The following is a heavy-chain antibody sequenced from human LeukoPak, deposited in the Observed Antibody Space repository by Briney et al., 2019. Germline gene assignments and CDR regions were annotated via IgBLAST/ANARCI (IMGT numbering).Heavy chain of an antibody. CDR2: IRSKTNNYAT. CDR1: GFSFSGSA. J-gene: IGHJ4*02. V-gene: IGHV3-73*01. D-gene: IGHD1-7*01. Sequence: GGSLRLSCAASGFSFSGSAIHWVRQASGKGLEWLGRIRSKTNNYATAYGASVNDRFTISRDDSKNTAYLQMNSLKTEDTAVYYCARNGGTRSFDYWGQGTLVTVSS. CDR3: ARNGGTRSFDY.